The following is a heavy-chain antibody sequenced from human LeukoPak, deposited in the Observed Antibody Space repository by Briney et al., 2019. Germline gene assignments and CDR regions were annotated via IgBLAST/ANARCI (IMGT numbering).Heavy chain of an antibody. CDR1: GYTFTSYD. CDR2: MNPNSGNT. D-gene: IGHD4-17*01. CDR3: ARTAVGHYYYYMDV. Sequence: GASVKVSCKASGYTFTSYDINWVRQATGQGLEWMGWMNPNSGNTGYAQKFQRRVTITRNTSISTAYMELSSLRSEDTAVYYCARTAVGHYYYYMDVWGKGTTVTVSS. J-gene: IGHJ6*03. V-gene: IGHV1-8*03.